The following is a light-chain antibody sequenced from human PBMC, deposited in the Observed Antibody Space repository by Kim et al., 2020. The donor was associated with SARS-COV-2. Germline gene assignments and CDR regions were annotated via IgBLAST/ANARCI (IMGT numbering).Light chain of an antibody. Sequence: DIQMTQSPSTLSASVGDRVTITCRASESSSSWLAWYQHKPGKAPKLLIYKASTLQSGVPSRFSGSGSGTEFTLTIDGLQPEDFATYYCQQYYSYPRTFGQGTKVDIK. V-gene: IGKV1-5*03. CDR3: QQYYSYPRT. J-gene: IGKJ1*01. CDR1: ESSSSW. CDR2: KAS.